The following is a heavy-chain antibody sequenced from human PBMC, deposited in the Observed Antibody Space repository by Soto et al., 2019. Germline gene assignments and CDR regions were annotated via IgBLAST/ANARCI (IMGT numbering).Heavy chain of an antibody. CDR2: ISAYNGNT. J-gene: IGHJ3*02. D-gene: IGHD1-7*01. Sequence: ASVKVSCKASGYSFTSYGISWGRQAPGQGLEWMGWISAYNGNTNYAQKLQGRVTMTTDTSTSTAYMELRSLRSDDTAVYYCARAGYNWNYDGAFDIWGQGTMVTVSS. CDR1: GYSFTSYG. V-gene: IGHV1-18*01. CDR3: ARAGYNWNYDGAFDI.